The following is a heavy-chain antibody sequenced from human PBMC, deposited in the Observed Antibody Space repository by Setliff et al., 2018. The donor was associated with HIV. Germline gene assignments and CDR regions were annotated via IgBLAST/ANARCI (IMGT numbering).Heavy chain of an antibody. CDR1: GGSFSGYY. V-gene: IGHV4-38-2*02. J-gene: IGHJ4*02. D-gene: IGHD3-3*01. Sequence: PSETLSLTCTVYGGSFSGYYWSWIRQPPGKGLEWIGSIYHSGSTYYNPSLKSRVTISVDTSKNQFSLKLSSVTAADTAVYYCARGIDNFWSGYVRWGQGTLVTVPQ. CDR3: ARGIDNFWSGYVR. CDR2: IYHSGST.